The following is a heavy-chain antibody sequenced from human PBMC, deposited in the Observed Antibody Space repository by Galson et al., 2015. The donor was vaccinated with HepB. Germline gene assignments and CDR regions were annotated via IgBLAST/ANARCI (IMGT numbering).Heavy chain of an antibody. CDR1: GFTFSASD. CDR3: TRHTNDMGFPGHDYWYFDL. Sequence: SLRLSCAASGFTFSASDIHWVRQASGKGLEWVGRIRAKVNNYATGYAASVKGRFAISRDDAKNTAFLQMNSLKTEDTAVYYCTRHTNDMGFPGHDYWYFDLWGRGTLVTVSS. D-gene: IGHD2-8*01. CDR2: IRAKVNNYAT. V-gene: IGHV3-73*01. J-gene: IGHJ2*01.